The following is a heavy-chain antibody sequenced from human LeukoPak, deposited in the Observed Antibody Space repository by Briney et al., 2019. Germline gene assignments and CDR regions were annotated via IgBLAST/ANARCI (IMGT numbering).Heavy chain of an antibody. CDR1: GFTFSSHA. J-gene: IGHJ4*02. D-gene: IGHD2-21*01. CDR2: ISGSGGSK. V-gene: IGHV3-23*01. Sequence: GGSLRLSCAASGFTFSSHAMSWVRQAPGKGLEGISAISGSGGSKYYAESVKGRFTISKDNSKNPLYLQMNSLRAEDTAVYYCAKDMVVIEYYFDYWGQGTLVTVSS. CDR3: AKDMVVIEYYFDY.